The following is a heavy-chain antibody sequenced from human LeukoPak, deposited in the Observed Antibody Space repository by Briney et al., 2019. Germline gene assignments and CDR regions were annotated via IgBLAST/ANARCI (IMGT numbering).Heavy chain of an antibody. CDR2: INSDGSST. D-gene: IGHD3-22*01. CDR3: AGQRPDSSGYYHIDY. Sequence: GGSLRLSCAASGFTFSSYWMHWVRQAPGKGLVWVSRINSDGSSTSYADSVKGRFTISRDNAKNTLYLQMNSLRAEDTAVYYCAGQRPDSSGYYHIDYWGQGTLVTVSS. CDR1: GFTFSSYW. V-gene: IGHV3-74*01. J-gene: IGHJ4*02.